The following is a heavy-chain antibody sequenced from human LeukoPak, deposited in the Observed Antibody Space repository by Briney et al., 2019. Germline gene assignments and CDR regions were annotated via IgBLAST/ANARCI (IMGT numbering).Heavy chain of an antibody. D-gene: IGHD2-15*01. J-gene: IGHJ4*02. CDR1: GFTFTNYG. CDR3: ARGGGSCDY. CDR2: IWYDGSIQ. Sequence: PGRSLRLSCAASGFTFTNYGMHWVRQAPGKGLEWMAVIWYDGSIQYYADSVKGRFTISRDNAKNSLYLQMNSLRAEDTAVYYCARGGGSCDYWGQGTLVTVSS. V-gene: IGHV3-33*01.